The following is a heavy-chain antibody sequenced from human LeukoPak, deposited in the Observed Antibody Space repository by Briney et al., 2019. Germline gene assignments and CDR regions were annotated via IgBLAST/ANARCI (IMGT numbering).Heavy chain of an antibody. D-gene: IGHD3-10*02. CDR3: ARDGTPSNYYVRVSVRD. CDR2: ISSSGSTI. J-gene: IGHJ4*02. V-gene: IGHV3-48*04. Sequence: GGSLRLSCAVSGFTFSSYGMSWIRQAPGKGLEWVSYISSSGSTIYYADSVKGRFTISRDNAKNSLYLQMNSLRAEDTAVYYCARDGTPSNYYVRVSVRDWGQGTLVTVSS. CDR1: GFTFSSYG.